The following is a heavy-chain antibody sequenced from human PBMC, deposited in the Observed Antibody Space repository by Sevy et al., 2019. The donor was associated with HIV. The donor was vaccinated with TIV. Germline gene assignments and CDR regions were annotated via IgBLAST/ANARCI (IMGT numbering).Heavy chain of an antibody. J-gene: IGHJ1*01. Sequence: GGCLRLSCTVSGFIFSNFAMHWVRQAPGKGLEWVEVTSYDGSHKYYADSVKGRFTVSRDNSRNILSLEMNSLRRDDTAVYYCARGENDDEFFQYWGQGTLVTVSS. V-gene: IGHV3-30*04. CDR2: TSYDGSHK. CDR3: ARGENDDEFFQY. CDR1: GFIFSNFA. D-gene: IGHD1-26*01.